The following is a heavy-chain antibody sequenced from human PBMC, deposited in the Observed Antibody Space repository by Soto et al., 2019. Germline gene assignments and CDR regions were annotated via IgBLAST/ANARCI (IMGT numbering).Heavy chain of an antibody. V-gene: IGHV1-69*01. Sequence: QVQLVQSGAEVKKPGSSVKVSCKAPGGTFSTYAISWVRQAPGQGLEWMGGVIPIFGTPKYAQKFQGRVTITADESTSTGYTELRSLRSEDTAVYYCARSHSGSSSLDIYYYYYYGMDVWGQGTTVTVSS. CDR1: GGTFSTYA. J-gene: IGHJ6*02. CDR2: VIPIFGTP. CDR3: ARSHSGSSSLDIYYYYYYGMDV. D-gene: IGHD2-15*01.